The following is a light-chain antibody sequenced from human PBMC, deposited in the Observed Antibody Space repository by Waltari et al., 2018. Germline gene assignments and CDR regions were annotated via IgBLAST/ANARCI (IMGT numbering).Light chain of an antibody. CDR3: QGWDGSGDRPVV. CDR1: NIERKS. J-gene: IGLJ3*02. CDR2: DDT. Sequence: SYVLTQTPSLSVAPGQTARITCGGNNIERKSVHWYQQSSGQAPVLVLYDDTDRPAGSPGRFSGSKSGDTATLTIYRVEAGDEADYYCQGWDGSGDRPVVFGGGTMLTVL. V-gene: IGLV3-21*02.